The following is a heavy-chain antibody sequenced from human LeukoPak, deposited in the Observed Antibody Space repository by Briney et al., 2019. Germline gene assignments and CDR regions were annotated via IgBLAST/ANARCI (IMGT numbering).Heavy chain of an antibody. CDR2: IRGSSNTI. V-gene: IGHV3-48*04. D-gene: IGHD3-10*01. J-gene: IGHJ4*02. CDR1: GFTFSTYS. CDR3: ARVVTGSGSYLDY. Sequence: GGSLRLSCAASGFTFSTYSMNWVRQAPGKGLEWLSYIRGSSNTIYYADSVKGRFTISRDNAKNSLYLQMNSLRAEDTAVYYCARVVTGSGSYLDYWGQGTLVTVSS.